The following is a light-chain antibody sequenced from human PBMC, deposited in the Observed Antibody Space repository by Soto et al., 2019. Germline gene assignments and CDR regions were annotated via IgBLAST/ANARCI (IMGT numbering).Light chain of an antibody. CDR2: GAS. V-gene: IGKV1-12*01. CDR3: QQRKNWPPIT. Sequence: DTQMTQSPPSVSAPVGDRVTITCRGSQDVGKWLAWYQQKPGKAPTLLIHGASSLQSGVPPRYSGSGYGTEFTLTISSLEPEDFAVYYCQQRKNWPPITFGQGTRLEI. J-gene: IGKJ5*01. CDR1: QDVGKW.